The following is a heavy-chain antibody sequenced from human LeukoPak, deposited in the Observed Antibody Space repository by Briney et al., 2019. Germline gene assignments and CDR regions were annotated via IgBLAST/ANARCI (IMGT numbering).Heavy chain of an antibody. V-gene: IGHV3-23*01. D-gene: IGHD4-17*01. CDR3: AKARIYGDYWRFDP. J-gene: IGHJ5*02. CDR2: ISGSGGST. CDR1: GFTFSSYA. Sequence: PGASLRLSCAASGFTFSSYAMSWVRQAPGKGLEWVSAISGSGGSTYYADSVKGRFTISRDNSKNTLYLQMNSLRAEDTAVYYCAKARIYGDYWRFDPWGQGTLVTVSS.